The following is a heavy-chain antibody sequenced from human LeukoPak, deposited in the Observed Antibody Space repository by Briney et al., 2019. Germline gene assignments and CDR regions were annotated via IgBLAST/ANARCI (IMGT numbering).Heavy chain of an antibody. D-gene: IGHD4-23*01. J-gene: IGHJ4*02. V-gene: IGHV4-34*01. CDR2: INHSGST. CDR3: ASLAKVVTPYLYY. CDR1: GGSFSGYY. Sequence: PSETLSLTCAVYGGSFSGYYWSWIRQPPGKGLEWIGEINHSGSTNYNPSLKSRVTISVDTSKNQFSLKLSSVTAADTAVYYCASLAKVVTPYLYYWGQGTLVTVSS.